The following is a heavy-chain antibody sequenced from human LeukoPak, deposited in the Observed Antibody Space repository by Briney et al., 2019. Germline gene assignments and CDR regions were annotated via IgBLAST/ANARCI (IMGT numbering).Heavy chain of an antibody. J-gene: IGHJ5*02. V-gene: IGHV4-59*01. CDR2: IYYSGST. CDR3: ARGGTYYYDSSEFDP. CDR1: GGSISSYY. Sequence: SETLSLTCTVSGGSISSYYWSWIRQPPGKGLEWIGYIYYSGSTNYNPSLKSRVTISVDTSKNRFSLKLSSVTAADTAVYYCARGGTYYYDSSEFDPWGQGTLVTVSS. D-gene: IGHD3-22*01.